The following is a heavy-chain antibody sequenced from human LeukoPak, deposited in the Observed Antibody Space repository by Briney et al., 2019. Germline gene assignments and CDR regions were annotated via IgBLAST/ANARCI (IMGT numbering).Heavy chain of an antibody. J-gene: IGHJ6*02. D-gene: IGHD6-13*01. CDR3: ARHGKVAAAGQYYYYYYGTDV. CDR2: IDPSDSYT. V-gene: IGHV5-10-1*01. CDR1: GYSFKSYW. Sequence: GESLKISCKGSGYSFKSYWISWVRQMPGKGLEWMGRIDPSDSYTNYSPSLQGHVTISADKSISTAYLQWSSLKASDTAMYYCARHGKVAAAGQYYYYYYGTDVWGQGTTVTVSS.